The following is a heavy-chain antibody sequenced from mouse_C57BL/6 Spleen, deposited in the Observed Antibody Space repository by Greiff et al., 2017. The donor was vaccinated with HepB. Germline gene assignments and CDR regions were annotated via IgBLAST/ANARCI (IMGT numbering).Heavy chain of an antibody. J-gene: IGHJ1*03. CDR1: GFTFSSYG. D-gene: IGHD1-1*01. V-gene: IGHV5-6*01. Sequence: EVQLQESGGDLVKPGGSLKLSCAASGFTFSSYGMSWVRQTPDKSLEWVATISSGGSYTYYPDSVKGRFTISRDNAKNTLYLQMSSLKSEDTAMYYCARDGSRYWYFDVWGTGTTVTVSS. CDR3: ARDGSRYWYFDV. CDR2: ISSGGSYT.